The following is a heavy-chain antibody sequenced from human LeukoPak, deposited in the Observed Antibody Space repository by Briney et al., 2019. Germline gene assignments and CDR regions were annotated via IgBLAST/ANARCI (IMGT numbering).Heavy chain of an antibody. CDR3: AKEGYCTTTKCPRAFDI. J-gene: IGHJ3*02. Sequence: GRSLRLSCAAAGFTFSNYAMHWVRQAPGQGLAWMAVISYDGINQYYADSVKGRFTISRDNAKNTLSLQMNSLRGEDTAVYYCAKEGYCTTTKCPRAFDIWGQGTMVTVSS. V-gene: IGHV3-30*01. D-gene: IGHD2-2*01. CDR2: ISYDGINQ. CDR1: GFTFSNYA.